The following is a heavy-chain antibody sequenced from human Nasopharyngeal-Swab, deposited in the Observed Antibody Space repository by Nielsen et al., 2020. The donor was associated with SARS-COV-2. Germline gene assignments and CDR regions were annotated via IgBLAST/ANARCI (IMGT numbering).Heavy chain of an antibody. CDR1: GVTFDTYS. Sequence: GESLKISCVASGVTFDTYSMAWVRQAPGKGLEWVANIKQDGSEKYYVDSVKGRFTISRDNAKNSLYLQMNSLRVEDTAVYYCVKHQGSSSDQWGQGTLVTVSS. CDR3: VKHQGSSSDQ. CDR2: IKQDGSEK. J-gene: IGHJ4*02. V-gene: IGHV3-7*02.